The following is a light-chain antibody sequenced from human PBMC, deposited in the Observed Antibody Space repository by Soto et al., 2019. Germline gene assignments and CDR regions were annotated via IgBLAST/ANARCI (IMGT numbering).Light chain of an antibody. CDR2: GAS. Sequence: EIVLTQSPGTLSLSPGERATLSCRASQSVSSIYLAWYQQKPGQAPRLLIYGASSRATGIPDRFSGSGSGTDFTLTISTLEPEDFAVYYCQPYGSSRWTFGQGTKVEI. J-gene: IGKJ1*01. CDR1: QSVSSIY. CDR3: QPYGSSRWT. V-gene: IGKV3-20*01.